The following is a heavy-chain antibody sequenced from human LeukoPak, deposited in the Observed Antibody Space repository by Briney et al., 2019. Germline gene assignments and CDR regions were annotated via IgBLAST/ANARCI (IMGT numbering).Heavy chain of an antibody. J-gene: IGHJ4*02. Sequence: GGSLRLSCVVSGFTISNFAMTWVRQAPGEGLEWVSSISGTGYTTYYADSVKGRFTISRDNAQNTLYLQMTSLRADDTAVYYCAKGKKFYDSVDYSFFTPLDYWGQGTRVTVSS. CDR3: AKGKKFYDSVDYSFFTPLDY. V-gene: IGHV3-23*01. CDR2: ISGTGYTT. CDR1: GFTISNFA. D-gene: IGHD3-22*01.